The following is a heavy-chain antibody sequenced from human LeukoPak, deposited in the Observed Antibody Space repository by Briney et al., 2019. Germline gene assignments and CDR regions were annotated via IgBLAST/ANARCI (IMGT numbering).Heavy chain of an antibody. CDR1: GGSISSSSYY. CDR2: IYYSGST. V-gene: IGHV4-39*01. CDR3: ARTYKFLEDY. D-gene: IGHD1-14*01. Sequence: PSETLSLTCIVSGGSISSSSYYWGWIRQPPGKGLEWIGSIYYSGSTYYNPSLKSRVTISVDTSKNQFSLRLNSVTAADTAVYYCARTYKFLEDYWGQGTLVTVPS. J-gene: IGHJ4*02.